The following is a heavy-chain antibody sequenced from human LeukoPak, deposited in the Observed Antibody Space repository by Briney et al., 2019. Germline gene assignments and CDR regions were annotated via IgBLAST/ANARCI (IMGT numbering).Heavy chain of an antibody. D-gene: IGHD6-19*01. V-gene: IGHV3-7*01. CDR3: ARDPGWSSDRYYFDY. Sequence: AGGSLRLSCAGSKFTFSNYWMTWVRQTPGKGLERLANINIDGSHTYYIDSVKGRFTISRDNAKNSLYLQMNSLRAEDTAVYYCARDPGWSSDRYYFDYWGQGTLVTVSS. CDR2: INIDGSHT. J-gene: IGHJ4*02. CDR1: KFTFSNYW.